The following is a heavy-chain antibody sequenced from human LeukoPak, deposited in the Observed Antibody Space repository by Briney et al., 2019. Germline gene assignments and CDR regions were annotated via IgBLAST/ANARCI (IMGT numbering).Heavy chain of an antibody. CDR3: ARDTIFGVVRGNWFDP. CDR1: GGTFSSYA. V-gene: IGHV1-69*10. Sequence: ASVKVSCKASGGTFSSYAISWVRQAPGQGLEWMGGIIPIFGIANYAQKLQGRVTMTTDTSTSTAYMELRSLRSDDTAVYYCARDTIFGVVRGNWFDPWGQGTLVTVSS. J-gene: IGHJ5*02. D-gene: IGHD3-3*01. CDR2: IIPIFGIA.